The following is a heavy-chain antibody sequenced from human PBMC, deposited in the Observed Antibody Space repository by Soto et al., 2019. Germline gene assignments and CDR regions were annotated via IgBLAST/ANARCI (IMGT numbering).Heavy chain of an antibody. J-gene: IGHJ4*02. CDR3: ERRHVDKAMVGIGPFDY. CDR2: IYDSGST. V-gene: IGHV4-31*01. Sequence: ASQRXSLACTVAAVSISIGCDGWAWISTHPGRGREWIGYIYDSGSTYYNPSLKSPFTISLDTSKNQFSLKLSSVTDAETAVYYCERRHVDKAMVGIGPFDYWGQGTLVTVSS. D-gene: IGHD5-18*01. CDR1: AVSISIGCDG.